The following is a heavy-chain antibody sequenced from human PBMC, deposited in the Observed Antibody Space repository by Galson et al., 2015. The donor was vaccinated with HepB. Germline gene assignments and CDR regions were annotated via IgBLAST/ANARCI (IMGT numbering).Heavy chain of an antibody. V-gene: IGHV3-30*02. D-gene: IGHD4-17*01. CDR2: IRYDGSNK. CDR1: GFAFSSYG. CDR3: AKDGPPAPSMTTVTTRRGPYYYGMDV. J-gene: IGHJ6*02. Sequence: SLRLSCAASGFAFSSYGMHWVRQAPGKGLEWVAFIRYDGSNKYYADSVKGRFTISRDNSKNTLYLQMNSLRAEDTAVYYCAKDGPPAPSMTTVTTRRGPYYYGMDVWGQGTTVTVSS.